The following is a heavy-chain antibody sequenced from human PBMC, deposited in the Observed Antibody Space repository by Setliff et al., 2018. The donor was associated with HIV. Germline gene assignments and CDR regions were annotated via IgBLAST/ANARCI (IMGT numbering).Heavy chain of an antibody. Sequence: GASVKVSCKASGGTFSSYAISWVRQAPGQGLEWMGGIIPMFDTANYAERFHGRVTMTADESTSTVYMELSRLRPEDTAVYYCARDLGGDDSRYWYFDVWGRGTLVTVSS. CDR3: ARDLGGDDSRYWYFDV. V-gene: IGHV1-69*13. J-gene: IGHJ2*01. D-gene: IGHD2-21*02. CDR1: GGTFSSYA. CDR2: IIPMFDTA.